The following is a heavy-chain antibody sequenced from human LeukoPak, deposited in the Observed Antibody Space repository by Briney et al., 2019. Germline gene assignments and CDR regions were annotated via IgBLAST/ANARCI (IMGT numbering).Heavy chain of an antibody. J-gene: IGHJ4*02. CDR2: INSDGSST. Sequence: PGGSLRLSCAASGFTFGNYWMHWVRQAPGKGLVWVSRINSDGSSTSCADSVKGRFTISRDNAKNTLYLQMNSLRAEDTAVYYCARDHSMTTVTTYDGEVFDYWGQGTLVTVSS. D-gene: IGHD4-17*01. CDR3: ARDHSMTTVTTYDGEVFDY. V-gene: IGHV3-74*01. CDR1: GFTFGNYW.